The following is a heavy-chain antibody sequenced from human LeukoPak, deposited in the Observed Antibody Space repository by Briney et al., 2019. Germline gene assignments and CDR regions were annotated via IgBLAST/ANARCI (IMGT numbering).Heavy chain of an antibody. Sequence: PSETLSLTCTVSGGSINTFYWSWIRQPPGRGLEWFGYIYYSGSTNYNPSRKSRVTISVDASKNQFSLWLSSVTAADTAVYYCARLARLTLIRGVTGYHSLDVWGKGTKVTVSS. CDR3: ARLARLTLIRGVTGYHSLDV. D-gene: IGHD3-10*01. V-gene: IGHV4-59*01. J-gene: IGHJ6*04. CDR1: GGSINTFY. CDR2: IYYSGST.